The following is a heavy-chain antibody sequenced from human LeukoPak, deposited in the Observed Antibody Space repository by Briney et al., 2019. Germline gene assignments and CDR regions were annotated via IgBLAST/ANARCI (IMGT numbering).Heavy chain of an antibody. D-gene: IGHD1-26*01. CDR3: ACLVGATQGV. V-gene: IGHV3-21*01. J-gene: IGHJ6*04. CDR1: GFTFSSYW. Sequence: GGSLRLSCAASGFTFSSYWMSWVRQAPGKGLEWVSSISSTSTYIYYADSVKGRFTISRDNAKNSLYLQMNSLRAEDTAVYYCACLVGATQGVWGKGTTVIVSS. CDR2: ISSTSTYI.